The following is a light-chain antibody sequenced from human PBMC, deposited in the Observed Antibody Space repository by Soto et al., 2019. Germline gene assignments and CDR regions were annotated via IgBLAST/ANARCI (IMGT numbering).Light chain of an antibody. V-gene: IGLV2-14*01. CDR1: SSDVGGYNF. CDR2: EVS. Sequence: QSVLTQPASVSGSPGQSITVSCTGTSSDVGGYNFVSWYQQDPGKAPKLMIYEVSNRPSGVSSRFSGSKSGNTASLTISGLQAEDEADYYCSSYTSGSTLVVFGGGTKLTVL. CDR3: SSYTSGSTLVV. J-gene: IGLJ2*01.